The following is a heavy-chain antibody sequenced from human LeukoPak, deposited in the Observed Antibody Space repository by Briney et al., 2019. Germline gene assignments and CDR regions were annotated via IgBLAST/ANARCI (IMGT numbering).Heavy chain of an antibody. V-gene: IGHV3-30*03. Sequence: PGRSLRLSCAASGFTFSSYGMPWVRQAPGKGLEWVAVISYDGSNKYYADSVKGRFTISRDNSKNTLYLQMNSLRAEDTAVYYCARGYCSSTSCPRSFDPWGQGTLVTVSS. J-gene: IGHJ5*02. CDR1: GFTFSSYG. D-gene: IGHD2-2*01. CDR3: ARGYCSSTSCPRSFDP. CDR2: ISYDGSNK.